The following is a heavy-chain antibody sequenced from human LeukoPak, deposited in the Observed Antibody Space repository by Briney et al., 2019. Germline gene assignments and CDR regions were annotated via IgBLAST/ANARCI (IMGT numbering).Heavy chain of an antibody. CDR1: GGSISTSSYY. Sequence: SETLSLTCTVSGGSISTSSYYWSWIRQPPGKGLEWIGYIYYSGSTNYNPSLKSRVTISVDTSKNQFSLKLSSVTAADTAVYYCARDSPFEWYLLGDSFDMWGQGTMVTVSS. CDR2: IYYSGST. D-gene: IGHD2-15*01. CDR3: ARDSPFEWYLLGDSFDM. J-gene: IGHJ3*02. V-gene: IGHV4-61*01.